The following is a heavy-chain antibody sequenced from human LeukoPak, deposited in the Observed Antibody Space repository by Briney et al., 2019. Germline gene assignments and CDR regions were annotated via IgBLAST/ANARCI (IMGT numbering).Heavy chain of an antibody. Sequence: PSETLSLTCGVSGVSISSTDWWTWVRQPPGKGLEWIGEVHLDGRTNYSPSLQRRLAMSVDFSENHISLKLTSVTAADTAVYYCAREGGPYRPLDYTGRGLLVTVSS. CDR1: GVSISSTDW. J-gene: IGHJ4*02. V-gene: IGHV4-4*02. CDR2: VHLDGRT. CDR3: AREGGPYRPLDY.